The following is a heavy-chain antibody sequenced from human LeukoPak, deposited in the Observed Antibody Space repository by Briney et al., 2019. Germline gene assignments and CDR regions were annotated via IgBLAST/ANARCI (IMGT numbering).Heavy chain of an antibody. CDR2: ITGDGSST. CDR1: GFAFSGYW. D-gene: IGHD4-17*01. CDR3: ARVSVTTEFDY. Sequence: GGSLRLSCAASGFAFSGYWMHWVRQPPGKGRVWVSRITGDGSSTTYADSVKGRFTISRDNAKNTLYLQMISLRAEDTAVYYCARVSVTTEFDYWGQGTLVAVSS. J-gene: IGHJ4*02. V-gene: IGHV3-74*01.